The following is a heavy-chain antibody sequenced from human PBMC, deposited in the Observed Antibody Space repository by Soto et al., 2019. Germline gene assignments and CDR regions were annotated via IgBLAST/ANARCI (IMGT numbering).Heavy chain of an antibody. CDR2: ISGSGGST. V-gene: IGHV3-23*01. CDR3: AKAGAYGEQWLGPQPY. D-gene: IGHD6-19*01. CDR1: GFTFSSYA. J-gene: IGHJ4*02. Sequence: GGSLRLSCAASGFTFSSYAMSWVRQAPGKGLEWVSAISGSGGSTYYADSVKGRFTISRDNSKNTLYLQMNSLRAEDTAVYYCAKAGAYGEQWLGPQPYWGQGTLVTVSS.